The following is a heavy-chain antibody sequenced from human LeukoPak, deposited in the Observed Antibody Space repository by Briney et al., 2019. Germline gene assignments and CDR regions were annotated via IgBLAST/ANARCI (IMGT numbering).Heavy chain of an antibody. V-gene: IGHV3-11*01. CDR1: GFTFSDYY. J-gene: IGHJ1*01. Sequence: GGSLRLSCAASGFTFSDYYMSWIRQAPGKGLEWVSYISSSGSTIYYADSVKGRFTISRDNSKNTVYLQMNSLRAEDTAVYYCARENYGDSTGGRFQHWGQGTLVTVSS. CDR2: ISSSGSTI. D-gene: IGHD4-17*01. CDR3: ARENYGDSTGGRFQH.